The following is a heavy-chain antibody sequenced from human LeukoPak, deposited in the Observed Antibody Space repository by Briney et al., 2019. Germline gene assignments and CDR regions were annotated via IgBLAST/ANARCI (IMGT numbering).Heavy chain of an antibody. CDR3: ARASGSYPTVTFDY. D-gene: IGHD1-26*01. Sequence: GGSLRLSCAASGFTFSSYSMNWVRQAPGEGLEWVSYISSSSSTIYYADSVKGRFTISRDNAKNSLYLQMNSLRAEDTAVYYCARASGSYPTVTFDYWGQGTLVTVSS. CDR2: ISSSSSTI. J-gene: IGHJ4*02. V-gene: IGHV3-48*04. CDR1: GFTFSSYS.